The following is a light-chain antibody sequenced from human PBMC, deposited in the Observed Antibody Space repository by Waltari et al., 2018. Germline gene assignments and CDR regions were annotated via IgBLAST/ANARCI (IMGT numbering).Light chain of an antibody. CDR3: RSWTTNNTPV. Sequence: QSALTQPASMSGSPGQSIAISCTGPSNDVGTYNRVSWYQHHPGKAPKLMIYEVSERPSGVSDRFSGSRSGNTASLSISGLQIEDEGDYYCRSWTTNNTPVFGSGTRVSVL. CDR1: SNDVGTYNR. V-gene: IGLV2-14*02. CDR2: EVS. J-gene: IGLJ1*01.